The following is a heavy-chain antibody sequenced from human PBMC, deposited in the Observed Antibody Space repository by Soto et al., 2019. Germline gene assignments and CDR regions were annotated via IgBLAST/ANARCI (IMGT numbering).Heavy chain of an antibody. J-gene: IGHJ4*02. D-gene: IGHD3-22*01. CDR3: ASPEYYYDTSGWYY. CDR1: GFTFSTYS. Sequence: EVQLVESGGGLVKPGGSLRLSCAASGFTFSTYSMNWVRQAPGKGLEWVSSISSSSSYIYYADSVKGRFTISRGNAKNSLYLQMNSLRAEDTAVYYCASPEYYYDTSGWYYWGQGTLVTVSS. CDR2: ISSSSSYI. V-gene: IGHV3-21*01.